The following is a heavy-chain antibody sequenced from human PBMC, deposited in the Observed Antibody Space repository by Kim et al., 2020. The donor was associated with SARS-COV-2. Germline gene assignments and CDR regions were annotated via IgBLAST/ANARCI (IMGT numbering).Heavy chain of an antibody. CDR3: ARDTPGVVVPAAPFDY. V-gene: IGHV7-4-1*02. J-gene: IGHJ4*02. CDR1: GYTFTSYA. D-gene: IGHD2-2*01. CDR2: INTNTGNP. Sequence: ASVKVSCKASGYTFTSYAMNWVRQAPGQGLEWMGWINTNTGNPTYAQGFTGRFVFSLDTSVSTAYLQISSLKAEDTAVYYCARDTPGVVVPAAPFDYWGQGTLVTVSS.